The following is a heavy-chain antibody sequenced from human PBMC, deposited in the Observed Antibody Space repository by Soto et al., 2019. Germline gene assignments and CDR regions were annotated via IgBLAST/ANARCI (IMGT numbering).Heavy chain of an antibody. V-gene: IGHV3-30-3*01. CDR3: ARDQGGTTLYYHGMDV. J-gene: IGHJ6*02. CDR1: GFTFSSYA. CDR2: ISYDGSNK. Sequence: QVQLVESGGGVVQPGRSLRLCCAASGFTFSSYAMHWVRQAPGKGLEWVALISYDGSNKYYADSVKGRFTISRDNSKNTLYLQMNSLRPEDTAVYHCARDQGGTTLYYHGMDVWGQGTTVTVSS. D-gene: IGHD1-7*01.